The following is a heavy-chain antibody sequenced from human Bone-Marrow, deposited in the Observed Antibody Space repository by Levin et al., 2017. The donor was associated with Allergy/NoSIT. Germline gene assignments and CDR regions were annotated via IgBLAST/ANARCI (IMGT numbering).Heavy chain of an antibody. V-gene: IGHV1-18*01. CDR1: GYTFTSYG. CDR3: ARSTRYFDPPGAFDI. J-gene: IGHJ3*02. Sequence: GESLKISCKASGYTFTSYGISWVRQAPGQGLEWMGWISAYNGNTNYAQKLQGRVTMTSDTSTSTAYMELRSLRSDDTAVYYCARSTRYFDPPGAFDIWGQGTMVTVSS. CDR2: ISAYNGNT. D-gene: IGHD3-9*01.